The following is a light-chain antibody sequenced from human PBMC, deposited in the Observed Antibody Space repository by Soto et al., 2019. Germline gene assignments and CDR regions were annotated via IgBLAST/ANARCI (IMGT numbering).Light chain of an antibody. Sequence: QPVLTQPPSVSGAPWQRVTISCTGTSSNIGAGHAVHWYRQFPGAAPKLLIYGDTHRPSGVPDRFSGSKSATSASLVITGLQAEDEADYYCTSYTPTGALVFGSGTKVTVL. CDR2: GDT. CDR1: SSNIGAGHA. J-gene: IGLJ6*01. V-gene: IGLV1-40*01. CDR3: TSYTPTGALV.